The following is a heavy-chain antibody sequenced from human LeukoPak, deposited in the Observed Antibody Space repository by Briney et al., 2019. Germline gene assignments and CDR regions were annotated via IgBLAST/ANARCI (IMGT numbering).Heavy chain of an antibody. CDR3: ARGTGSEAFDI. D-gene: IGHD2-15*01. CDR2: IIPILGIA. Sequence: SVRVSYKASGGTFSSYAISWVRQAPGQGLEWMGRIIPILGIANYAQKFQGRVTITADKSTSTAYMELSGLRSEDTAVYYCARGTGSEAFDIWGPGTMVTVSS. CDR1: GGTFSSYA. V-gene: IGHV1-69*04. J-gene: IGHJ3*02.